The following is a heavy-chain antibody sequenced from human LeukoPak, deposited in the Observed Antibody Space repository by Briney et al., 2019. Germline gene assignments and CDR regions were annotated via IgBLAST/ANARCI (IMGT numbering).Heavy chain of an antibody. V-gene: IGHV3-23*01. CDR2: ISGSGGST. CDR1: GFTFGREA. CDR3: AKDIESLDY. D-gene: IGHD2-15*01. J-gene: IGHJ4*02. Sequence: GGSLRRSRAASGFTFGREAMRGVGEAPGKGLEWVSAISGSGGSTYYADSVKGRFTISRDNSKNTLYLQMNSLRAEGTAVYYCAKDIESLDYWGQGTLVTVSS.